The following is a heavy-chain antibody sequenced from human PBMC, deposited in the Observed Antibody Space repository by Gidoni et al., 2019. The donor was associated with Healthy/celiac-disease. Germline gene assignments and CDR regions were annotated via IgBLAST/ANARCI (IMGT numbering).Heavy chain of an antibody. CDR3: AKDRIAAAVFDAFDI. J-gene: IGHJ3*02. CDR2: ISWNSGSI. Sequence: EVQLVGSGGGLVQPGRSLRLSCAASGFTFDDYAMHWVRQAPGKGLEGVSGISWNSGSIGYADSGKGRFTISRDNAKNSLYLQMNSLRAEDTALYYCAKDRIAAAVFDAFDIWGQGTMVTVSS. D-gene: IGHD6-13*01. V-gene: IGHV3-9*01. CDR1: GFTFDDYA.